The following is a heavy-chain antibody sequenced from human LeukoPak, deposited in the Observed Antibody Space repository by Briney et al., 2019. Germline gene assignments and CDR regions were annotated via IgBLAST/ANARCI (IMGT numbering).Heavy chain of an antibody. D-gene: IGHD3-22*01. Sequence: GGSLRLSCAASGFTFKNYAMSWVRQAPGKGLEWVSGISGSGGSTYYADSVKGRITISRDNAKNSLSLQMNSLRAEDTAVYYCARDLERYYDRSGYYHGFDIWGQGTMVTVSS. J-gene: IGHJ3*02. CDR2: ISGSGGST. CDR3: ARDLERYYDRSGYYHGFDI. CDR1: GFTFKNYA. V-gene: IGHV3-23*01.